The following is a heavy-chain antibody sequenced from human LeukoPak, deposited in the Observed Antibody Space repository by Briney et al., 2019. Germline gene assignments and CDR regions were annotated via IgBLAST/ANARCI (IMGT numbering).Heavy chain of an antibody. D-gene: IGHD3-10*01. Sequence: SETLSLTCAVYGGSFSGYYWSWIRQPPGKGLEWIGEINHSGSTNYNPSLKSRVTISVDTSKNQFSLKLSSVTAADTAVYYCASSPWYYYGSGSYYNAPKYFDYWGQGTLVTVSS. CDR1: GGSFSGYY. J-gene: IGHJ4*02. V-gene: IGHV4-34*01. CDR2: INHSGST. CDR3: ASSPWYYYGSGSYYNAPKYFDY.